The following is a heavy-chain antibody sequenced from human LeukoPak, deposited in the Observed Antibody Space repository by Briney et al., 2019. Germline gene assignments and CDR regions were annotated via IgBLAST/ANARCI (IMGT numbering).Heavy chain of an antibody. V-gene: IGHV3-23*01. J-gene: IGHJ3*02. CDR2: ISGSGSKT. CDR3: VKEPRGYSFSFDI. CDR1: GFTFSTCA. Sequence: GGSLRLSCPASGFTFSTCAINWVRQAPGKGLEWVSAISGSGSKTSYADSVKGRFTISRDNPKNTLYLQMNSLRPEDTAVYYCVKEPRGYSFSFDIWGQGTIVTVSS. D-gene: IGHD5-18*01.